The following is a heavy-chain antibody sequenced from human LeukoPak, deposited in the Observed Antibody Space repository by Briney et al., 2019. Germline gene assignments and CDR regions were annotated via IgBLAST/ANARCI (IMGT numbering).Heavy chain of an antibody. CDR2: VSGGGVTT. V-gene: IGHV3-23*01. J-gene: IGHJ4*02. D-gene: IGHD3-22*01. Sequence: GGSLRLSCAVSGLTFSTNAMNWDRQAPGKGLEWVSAVSGGGVTTYYADSVKGRFTISRDNSKNTLYLQMSRLRDEDTAVYYFGKVRCYFYGSSGSYFDYWGQGTLVTVPS. CDR1: GLTFSTNA. CDR3: GKVRCYFYGSSGSYFDY.